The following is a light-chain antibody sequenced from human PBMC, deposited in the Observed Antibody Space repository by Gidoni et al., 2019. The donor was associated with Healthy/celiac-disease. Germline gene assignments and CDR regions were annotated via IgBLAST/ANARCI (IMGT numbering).Light chain of an antibody. V-gene: IGKV3-11*01. CDR3: QLPGT. CDR1: QSVSSY. Sequence: EIVLTQSPVTLSYSPGERATLAGRASQSVSSYLAWYQQKPGQAPRLLIYDASNGATGTPAGFSLGGSWTYFTLTISSLEPEDIAVYYCQLPGTFGPGTKVDIK. CDR2: DAS. J-gene: IGKJ3*01.